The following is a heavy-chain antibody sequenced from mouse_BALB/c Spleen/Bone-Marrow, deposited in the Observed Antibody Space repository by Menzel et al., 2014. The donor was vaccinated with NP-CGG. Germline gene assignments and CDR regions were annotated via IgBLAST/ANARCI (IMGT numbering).Heavy chain of an antibody. J-gene: IGHJ3*01. D-gene: IGHD2-4*01. CDR2: INNNGGDT. CDR3: ARGYDYSSWFAY. CDR1: GFTFSSYG. Sequence: EVQVVESGGGLVQPGGSLKLSCAASGFTFSSYGMSWVRQTPDKRLEMIATINNNGGDTYYPDSVKGRFTISRDNARNTLYLQMSILKSEDTAMYYCARGYDYSSWFAYWGQGTLVTVSP. V-gene: IGHV5-6-3*01.